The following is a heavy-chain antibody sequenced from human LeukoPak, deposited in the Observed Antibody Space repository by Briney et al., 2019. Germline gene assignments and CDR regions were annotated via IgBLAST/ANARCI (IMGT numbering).Heavy chain of an antibody. CDR1: DVSISSGDYY. V-gene: IGHV4-61*08. CDR2: IYYSGST. Sequence: PSETLSLTCTVSDVSISSGDYYWSWIRQPPGKGLEWIGYIYYSGSTNYNPSLKSRVTISVDTSKNQFSLKLSSVTAADTAVYYCARQEMYGMDVWGQGTTVTVSS. J-gene: IGHJ6*02. CDR3: ARQEMYGMDV.